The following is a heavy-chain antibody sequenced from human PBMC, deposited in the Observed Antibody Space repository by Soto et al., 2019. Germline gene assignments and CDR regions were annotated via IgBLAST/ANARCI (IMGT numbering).Heavy chain of an antibody. Sequence: QVQLVESGGGVVQPGRSLRLSCAASGFTFSSYGMHWVRQAPGKGLEWVAVISYDGSNKYYADSVKGRFTISRDNSKNTLYLQMNSLRAEDTAVYYCAKDPSLYSGSYDAFHRSAYYFDYWGQGTLVTVSS. D-gene: IGHD1-26*01. V-gene: IGHV3-30*18. J-gene: IGHJ4*02. CDR2: ISYDGSNK. CDR3: AKDPSLYSGSYDAFHRSAYYFDY. CDR1: GFTFSSYG.